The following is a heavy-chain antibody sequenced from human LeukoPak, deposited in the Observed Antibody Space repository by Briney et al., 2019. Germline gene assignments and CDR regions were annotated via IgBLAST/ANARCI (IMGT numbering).Heavy chain of an antibody. D-gene: IGHD6-19*01. J-gene: IGHJ4*02. Sequence: GGSLRLSCAASGFTFSSYGMHWVRQAPGKGLEWVAFIRYDGSNKYYADSVKDRFTIPRDNSKNTLYLQMNSLRAEDTAVYYCAKDRSSYSSGWYFFDYWGQGTLVTVSS. CDR1: GFTFSSYG. V-gene: IGHV3-30*02. CDR2: IRYDGSNK. CDR3: AKDRSSYSSGWYFFDY.